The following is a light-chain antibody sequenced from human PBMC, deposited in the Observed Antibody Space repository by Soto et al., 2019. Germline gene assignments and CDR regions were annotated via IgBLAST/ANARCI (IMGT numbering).Light chain of an antibody. J-gene: IGKJ1*01. Sequence: EIVMTQSPATLSVSPGERATLSCRASQSVSSNLAWYQQKPGQAPRLLIYGASTRATGIPARFSGSGSGTEFTLTISSLQSEDFATYSCQQTYNTRWTFGQGTKVE. CDR2: GAS. V-gene: IGKV3-15*01. CDR3: QQTYNTRWT. CDR1: QSVSSN.